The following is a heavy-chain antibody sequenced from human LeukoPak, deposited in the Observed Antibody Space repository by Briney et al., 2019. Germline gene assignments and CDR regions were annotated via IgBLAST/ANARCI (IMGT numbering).Heavy chain of an antibody. D-gene: IGHD6-19*01. Sequence: GGSLRLPCAASGFTFSSYTINWVRQAPGKGLEWVSIIYSGGSTYYADSVRGRFTISRDNSKNTLYLLMNSLRAEDTAVYYCATSGWWGYFDYWGQGTLVTVSS. CDR2: IYSGGST. CDR3: ATSGWWGYFDY. V-gene: IGHV3-66*01. CDR1: GFTFSSYT. J-gene: IGHJ4*02.